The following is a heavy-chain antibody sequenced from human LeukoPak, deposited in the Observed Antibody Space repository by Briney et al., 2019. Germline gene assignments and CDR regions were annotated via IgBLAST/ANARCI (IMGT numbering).Heavy chain of an antibody. D-gene: IGHD2-15*01. CDR3: TTDTWYSAGH. J-gene: IGHJ4*02. V-gene: IGHV3-7*03. CDR1: GFIFSGSW. CDR2: IKKDGSNK. Sequence: GGSLRLSCTASGFIFSGSWMAWIRQAPGKGLEWVAIIKKDGSNKYYVDSMKGRFTISRDNAKNSLFLQMNSLRAEDTAIYYCTTDTWYSAGHWGQRTLVTVSS.